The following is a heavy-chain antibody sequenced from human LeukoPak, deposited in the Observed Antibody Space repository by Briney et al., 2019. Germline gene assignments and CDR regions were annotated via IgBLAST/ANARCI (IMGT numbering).Heavy chain of an antibody. CDR1: GGSISSYY. CDR2: IYYSGST. J-gene: IGHJ4*02. CDR3: ARQGTYSSSWYGRFDY. V-gene: IGHV4-59*08. Sequence: SETLSLTFTVSGGSISSYYWSWIRQPPGKGLEWIGYIYYSGSTNYNPSLKSRVTISVDTSKNQFSLKLSSVTAADTAVYYCARQGTYSSSWYGRFDYWGQGTLVTVSS. D-gene: IGHD6-13*01.